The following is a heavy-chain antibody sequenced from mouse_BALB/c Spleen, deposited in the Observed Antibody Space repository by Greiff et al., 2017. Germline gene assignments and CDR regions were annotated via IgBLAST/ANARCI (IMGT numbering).Heavy chain of an antibody. V-gene: IGHV5-12-1*01. CDR3: ARKDYAMDY. CDR1: GFAFSSYD. Sequence: EVKVVESGGGLVKPGGSLKLSCAASGFAFSSYDMSWVRQTPEKRLEWVAYISSGGGSTYYPDTVKGRFTISRDNAKNTLYLQMSSLKSEDTAMYYCARKDYAMDYWGQGTSVTVSS. J-gene: IGHJ4*01. CDR2: ISSGGGST.